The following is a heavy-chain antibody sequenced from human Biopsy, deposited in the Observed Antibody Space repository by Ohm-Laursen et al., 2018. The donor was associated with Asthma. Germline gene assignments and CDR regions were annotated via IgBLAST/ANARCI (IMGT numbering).Heavy chain of an antibody. CDR2: HDHEEGGT. CDR3: ASDFPKDYVRYNFQF. CDR1: GYSLTVLS. Sequence: SVKVSCKVSGYSLTVLSMHWVRQAPGQGLEWMGGHDHEEGGTVNARRFQGRVTMTEDTSTDTAYMELSSLSSDDTAVYYCASDFPKDYVRYNFQFWGQGTLVTVSS. J-gene: IGHJ4*02. V-gene: IGHV1-24*01. D-gene: IGHD4-17*01.